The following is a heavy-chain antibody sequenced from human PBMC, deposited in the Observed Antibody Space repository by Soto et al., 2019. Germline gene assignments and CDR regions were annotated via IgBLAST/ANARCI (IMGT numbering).Heavy chain of an antibody. V-gene: IGHV4-59*01. CDR3: AREGLPHYYYGMDV. Sequence: PSETLSLTCTVSGGSISSYYWSWIRQPPGKGLEWIGYIYYSGSTNYNPSLKSRVTISVDTSKNQFSLKLSSVTAADMAVYYCAREGLPHYYYGMDVWGQGTTVTVSS. CDR1: GGSISSYY. CDR2: IYYSGST. D-gene: IGHD5-18*01. J-gene: IGHJ6*02.